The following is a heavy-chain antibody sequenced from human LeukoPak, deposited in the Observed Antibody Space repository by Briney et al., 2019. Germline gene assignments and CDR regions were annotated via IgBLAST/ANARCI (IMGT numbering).Heavy chain of an antibody. V-gene: IGHV3-30-3*02. D-gene: IGHD2-21*02. CDR2: ISFDGGNK. CDR3: AKPRGGDSWAFDV. J-gene: IGHJ3*01. Sequence: GRSLRLSCAASGFTFNNYAIHWVRQAPGKGLEWVAIISFDGGNKYYADSVKGRFTISRDNSKNTLNLQMSSLSAEDTAVYYCAKPRGGDSWAFDVWGQGTMVTVSS. CDR1: GFTFNNYA.